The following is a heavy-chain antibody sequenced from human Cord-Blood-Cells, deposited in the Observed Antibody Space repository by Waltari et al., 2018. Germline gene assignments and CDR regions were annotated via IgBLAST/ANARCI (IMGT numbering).Heavy chain of an antibody. CDR3: ARAASGSYYYYYYGMDV. CDR1: GGSIRSYY. CDR2: IYYSGST. Sequence: QVQLQESGPGLVKPSETLSLTCTVSGGSIRSYYWSWIRQPPGKGLEWIGYIYYSGSTNYNPSLKSRVTISVDTSKNQFSLKLSSVTAADTAVYYCARAASGSYYYYYYGMDVWGQGTTVTVSS. J-gene: IGHJ6*02. D-gene: IGHD1-26*01. V-gene: IGHV4-59*01.